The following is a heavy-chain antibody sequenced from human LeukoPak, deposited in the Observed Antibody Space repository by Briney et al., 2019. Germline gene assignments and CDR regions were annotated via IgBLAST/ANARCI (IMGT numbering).Heavy chain of an antibody. J-gene: IGHJ3*02. D-gene: IGHD6-13*01. CDR3: AREDYSSSWYGVFGAFDI. V-gene: IGHV3-74*01. CDR1: GFTFSSHW. Sequence: GGSLRLSCAASGFTFSSHWMHWVRQAPGKGLVWVSRINSDGSSTSYADSVKGRFTISRDNAKNTLYLQMNSLRAEETAVYYCAREDYSSSWYGVFGAFDIWGQGTMVIVSS. CDR2: INSDGSST.